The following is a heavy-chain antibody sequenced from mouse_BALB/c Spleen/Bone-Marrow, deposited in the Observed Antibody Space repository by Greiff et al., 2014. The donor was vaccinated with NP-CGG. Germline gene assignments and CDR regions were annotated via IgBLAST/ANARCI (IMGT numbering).Heavy chain of an antibody. J-gene: IGHJ4*01. CDR3: ARGNYEAMDS. D-gene: IGHD2-1*01. Sequence: VQLQQSGAELAKPGASVKMSCKASGYTFTRYWMRWVKQRPGQGLEWIGYINPSTGDTGYNQKFKDRATLTADMSSSTAYMQLSSLTSEDSAVYYCARGNYEAMDSRGQGTSVTVSS. V-gene: IGHV1-7*01. CDR1: GYTFTRYW. CDR2: INPSTGDT.